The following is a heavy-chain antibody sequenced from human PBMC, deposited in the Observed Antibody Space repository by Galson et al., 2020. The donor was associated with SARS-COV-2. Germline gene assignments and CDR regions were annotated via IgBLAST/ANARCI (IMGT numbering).Heavy chain of an antibody. J-gene: IGHJ5*02. CDR1: LTELS. V-gene: IGHV1-24*01. Sequence: LTELSMHWVRQAPGKGLEWMGGFDPEDGETIYAQKFQGRVTMTEDTSTDTAYMELSSLRSEDTAVYYCATSFAIVGATSWFDPWGQGTRVAVSS. CDR2: FDPEDGET. CDR3: ATSFAIVGATSWFDP. D-gene: IGHD1-26*01.